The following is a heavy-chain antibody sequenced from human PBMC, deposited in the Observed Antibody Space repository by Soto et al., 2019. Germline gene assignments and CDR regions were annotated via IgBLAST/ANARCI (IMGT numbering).Heavy chain of an antibody. CDR2: INYDGSSR. Sequence: EVQLVESGGGLVQPGGSLRLSCAASGFTFSTHWMHWVRQVPGKGLMLVSRINYDGSSREYADSVKGRFTISRDNAKNTLYLQMKSLRAEDTAVYYCTSDILAAGVDYWGQGTPVTVSS. J-gene: IGHJ4*02. V-gene: IGHV3-74*03. D-gene: IGHD6-13*01. CDR3: TSDILAAGVDY. CDR1: GFTFSTHW.